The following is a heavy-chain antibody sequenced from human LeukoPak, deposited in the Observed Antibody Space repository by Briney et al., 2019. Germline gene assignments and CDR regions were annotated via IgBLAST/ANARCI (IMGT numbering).Heavy chain of an antibody. J-gene: IGHJ6*03. Sequence: SEPLSLTCTVSGGSICLHYWSCIRRPPGKGLEWFGYIYYSGSTNYNPSLKSRVTISVDTSKNQFSLKLSSVTAADTAVYYCARVDSSSSADYYYYMDVWGKGTTVTVSS. D-gene: IGHD6-6*01. CDR3: ARVDSSSSADYYYYMDV. V-gene: IGHV4-59*11. CDR2: IYYSGST. CDR1: GGSICLHY.